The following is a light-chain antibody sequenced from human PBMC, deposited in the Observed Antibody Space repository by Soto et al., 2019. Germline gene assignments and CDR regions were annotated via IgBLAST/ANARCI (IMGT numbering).Light chain of an antibody. J-gene: IGKJ4*01. Sequence: EIVITQSPATLSVSPGERATLSCRASQSVSSNLAWDQQKPGQAPRLLIYGASTRATGIPARFSGSGSGTEFTLTISSLQSEDFAVYYCQQYNNWPLTFGGGTKVEIK. CDR2: GAS. CDR1: QSVSSN. V-gene: IGKV3-15*01. CDR3: QQYNNWPLT.